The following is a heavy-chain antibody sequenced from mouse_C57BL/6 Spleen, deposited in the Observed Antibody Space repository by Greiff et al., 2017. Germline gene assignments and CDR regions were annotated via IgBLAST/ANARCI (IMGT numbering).Heavy chain of an antibody. CDR1: GYTFTDYN. J-gene: IGHJ3*01. D-gene: IGHD3-1*01. CDR2: INPNNGGT. Sequence: EVQLQQSGPELVKPGASVKIPCKASGYTFTDYNMDWVKQSHGKSLEWIGDINPNNGGTISNQQFKGKATLTVDKSSSTAYMELRSLTSEDTAVYYCATAPAWFAYWGQGTLVTVSA. V-gene: IGHV1-18*01. CDR3: ATAPAWFAY.